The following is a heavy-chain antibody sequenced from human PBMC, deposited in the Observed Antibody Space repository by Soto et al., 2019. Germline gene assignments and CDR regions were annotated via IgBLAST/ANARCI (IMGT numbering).Heavy chain of an antibody. CDR1: GGTFSSYT. CDR2: IIPILGIA. V-gene: IGHV1-69*04. J-gene: IGHJ5*02. Sequence: GASXKVSCKASGGTFSSYTISWVRQAPGQGLEWMGRIIPILGIANYAQKFQGRVTITADKSTSTAYMELSSLRSEDTAVYYCARDLRDYSNWFDPWGQGTLVNVSS. D-gene: IGHD4-4*01. CDR3: ARDLRDYSNWFDP.